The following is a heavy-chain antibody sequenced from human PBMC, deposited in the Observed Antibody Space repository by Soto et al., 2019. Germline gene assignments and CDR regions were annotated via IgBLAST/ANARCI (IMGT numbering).Heavy chain of an antibody. CDR2: IYWDDDK. CDR1: GFSLSTSGVG. V-gene: IGHV2-5*02. D-gene: IGHD6-13*01. CDR3: AHRQSSRGPLDFDY. J-gene: IGHJ4*02. Sequence: QLTLKESGPSLVKPTQPLTLTCTFSGFSLSTSGVGVGWIRQPPGKALEWLALIYWDDDKRYSPSLKSRLTITKDPSKNQVVLTMTNMAPVDTATYYCAHRQSSRGPLDFDYWGQGTLVTVSS.